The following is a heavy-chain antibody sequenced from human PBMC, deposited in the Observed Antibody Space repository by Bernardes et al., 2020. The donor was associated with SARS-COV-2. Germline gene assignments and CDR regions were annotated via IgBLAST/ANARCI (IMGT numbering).Heavy chain of an antibody. Sequence: GGSLRLSCAASGFTFSNAWMSWVRQAPGKGLEWVGRIKSKTAGGTSDYAAPVKGRFTISRDDSKNTLYLQMNSLKTEDTAVYYCTTDGGVSVVVTGEVDYWGQGTLVTVSS. CDR3: TTDGGVSVVVTGEVDY. CDR2: IKSKTAGGTS. CDR1: GFTFSNAW. J-gene: IGHJ4*02. V-gene: IGHV3-15*01. D-gene: IGHD2-21*02.